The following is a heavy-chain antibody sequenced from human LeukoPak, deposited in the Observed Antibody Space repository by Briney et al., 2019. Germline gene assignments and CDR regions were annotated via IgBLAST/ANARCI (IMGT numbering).Heavy chain of an antibody. J-gene: IGHJ4*02. V-gene: IGHV3-48*02. D-gene: IGHD1-26*01. CDR2: INSISQTI. Sequence: PGGSLRLSCAASGFTFSACAMNWVRQAPGRGLEWVSYINSISQTIYYADSVKGRFTISRDNAKNSLYLQMNSLRDEDTAVYYCARDHDAPGSFYDYWGQGTLVTVSS. CDR3: ARDHDAPGSFYDY. CDR1: GFTFSACA.